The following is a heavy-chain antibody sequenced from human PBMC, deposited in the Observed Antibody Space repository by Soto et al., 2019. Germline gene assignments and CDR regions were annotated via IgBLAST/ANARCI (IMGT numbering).Heavy chain of an antibody. CDR1: GGSISSGGYY. V-gene: IGHV4-31*03. D-gene: IGHD3-22*01. CDR2: IYYSGST. J-gene: IGHJ4*02. Sequence: SETLSLTCTVSGGSISSGGYYWSWIRQHPGKGLEWIGYIYYSGSTYYNPSLKSRVTISVDTSKNQFSLKLSSVTAADTAVYYCARVSVVISPYFDYWGQGTLVTVSS. CDR3: ARVSVVISPYFDY.